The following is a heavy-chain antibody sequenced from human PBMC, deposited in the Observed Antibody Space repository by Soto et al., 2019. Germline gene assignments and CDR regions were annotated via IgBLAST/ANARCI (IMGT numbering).Heavy chain of an antibody. CDR3: ARFDYGDYRWFDP. J-gene: IGHJ5*02. V-gene: IGHV4-59*01. D-gene: IGHD4-17*01. CDR1: GGSISSYY. Sequence: PSETLSLTCTVSGGSISSYYWSWIRQPPGKGLEWIGYIYYSGSTNYNPSLKSRVTISVDTSKNQFSLKLSSATAADTAVYYCARFDYGDYRWFDPWGQGTLVTVSS. CDR2: IYYSGST.